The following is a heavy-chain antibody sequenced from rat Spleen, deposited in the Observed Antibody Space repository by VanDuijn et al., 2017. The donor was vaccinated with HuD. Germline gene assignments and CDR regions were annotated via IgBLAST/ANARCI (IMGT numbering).Heavy chain of an antibody. D-gene: IGHD1-9*01. CDR3: ARRCEDTYYGYNWYFDF. Sequence: EVQLVESDGGLVQPGRSLKLSCAASGFTFSDYYMAWVRQAPTKGLEWVATISYDDSRTYYRDSVKGRFTISRDNAKSTLYLQMDSLRSEHTATDYCARRCEDTYYGYNWYFDFWGPGTMVTVSS. CDR2: ISYDDSRT. V-gene: IGHV5-29*01. J-gene: IGHJ1*01. CDR1: GFTFSDYY.